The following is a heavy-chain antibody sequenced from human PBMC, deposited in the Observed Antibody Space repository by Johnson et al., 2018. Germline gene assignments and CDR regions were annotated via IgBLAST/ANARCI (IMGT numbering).Heavy chain of an antibody. V-gene: IGHV4-39*07. CDR3: ARQPGDVGTFDI. CDR1: GGSISSDSHY. J-gene: IGHJ3*02. Sequence: QVQLQESGPGLVKPSETLSLTCTLSGGSISSDSHYWGWIRQPPGKGLECIGTIYYGGNTYYNPSLRSRVTISVDTPQNQFSLQLNSLTAADTALYFCARQPGDVGTFDIWGQGTMVTVA. CDR2: IYYGGNT. D-gene: IGHD1-1*01.